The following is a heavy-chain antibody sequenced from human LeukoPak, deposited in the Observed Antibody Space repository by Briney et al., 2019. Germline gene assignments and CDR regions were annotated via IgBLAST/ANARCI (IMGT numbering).Heavy chain of an antibody. CDR2: IWSDGSNK. D-gene: IGHD3-10*01. J-gene: IGHJ4*02. CDR3: ARELFSSGSCPDG. V-gene: IGHV3-33*01. CDR1: GFTFSYYA. Sequence: GRSLRLSCAASGFTFSYYAIHWVRQAPGKGLEWVALIWSDGSNKYYADSVKGRITISRDYSKNTVYLQMNSLRAEDSAVYYCARELFSSGSCPDGWGQGTLVTVSS.